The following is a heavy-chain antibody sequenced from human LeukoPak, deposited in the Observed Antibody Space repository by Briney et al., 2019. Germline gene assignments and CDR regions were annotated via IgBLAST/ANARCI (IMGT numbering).Heavy chain of an antibody. CDR1: GFTFSSYW. CDR3: ARDPSPGYYYGSGRNNWFDP. D-gene: IGHD3-10*01. Sequence: GGSLRLSCAASGFTFSSYWMSWVRQAPGKGLEWVANIKQDGSEKYYVDSVKGRFTISRDNAKNSLYLQMNSLRAEDTAVYYCARDPSPGYYYGSGRNNWFDPWGQGTLVTVSS. V-gene: IGHV3-7*01. CDR2: IKQDGSEK. J-gene: IGHJ5*02.